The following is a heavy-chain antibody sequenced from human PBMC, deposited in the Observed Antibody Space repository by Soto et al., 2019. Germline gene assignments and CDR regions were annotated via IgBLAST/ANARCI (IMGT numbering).Heavy chain of an antibody. V-gene: IGHV1-18*01. J-gene: IGHJ5*02. CDR2: ISLYSDDT. CDR3: ARVVPGAEAWFGP. D-gene: IGHD2-2*01. Sequence: QVQLVQSGGEVKRPGASVKVSCKTAGSTFSNYGITWVRQAPVQPLEWLGWISLYSDDTNYAQKFQGRVSMTTDTSTTTAYRELRSLRSDDTAVYYCARVVPGAEAWFGPWGQGTLVTVSS. CDR1: GSTFSNYG.